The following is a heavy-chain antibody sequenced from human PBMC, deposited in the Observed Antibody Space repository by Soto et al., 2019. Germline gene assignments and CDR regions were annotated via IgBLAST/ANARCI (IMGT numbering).Heavy chain of an antibody. CDR1: GFTFISFA. CDR3: AKGNYDFWSGYGGYYGMDV. V-gene: IGHV3-23*01. D-gene: IGHD3-3*01. Sequence: GGSLRLSCAASGFTFISFAMSWVRQAPGKGLEWVSAISGSGGSTYYADSVKGRFTISRDNSKNTLYLQMNSLRAEDTAVYYCAKGNYDFWSGYGGYYGMDVWGQGTTVTVSS. CDR2: ISGSGGST. J-gene: IGHJ6*02.